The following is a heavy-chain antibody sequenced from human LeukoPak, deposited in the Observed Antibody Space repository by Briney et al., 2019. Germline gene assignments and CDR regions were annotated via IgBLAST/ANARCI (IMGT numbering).Heavy chain of an antibody. CDR2: IYYSGST. V-gene: IGHV4-59*01. D-gene: IGHD1-1*01. Sequence: NPSETLSLTCAVYGGSFSGYYWSWIRQPPGKGLEWIGYIYYSGSTNYNPSLNSRVTISVDTSKNQFSLKLSSVTAADTAVYYCAREAWNDVVGPYYFDYWGQGTLVTVSS. CDR1: GGSFSGYY. CDR3: AREAWNDVVGPYYFDY. J-gene: IGHJ4*02.